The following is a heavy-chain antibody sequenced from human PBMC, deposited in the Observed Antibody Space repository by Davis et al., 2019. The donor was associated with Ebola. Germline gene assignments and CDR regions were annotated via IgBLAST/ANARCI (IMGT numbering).Heavy chain of an antibody. D-gene: IGHD3-10*02. Sequence: ASVKVSCKASGYAFTDYGVTWVRQAPGQGLEWMGWISAYDGNTKYAQKVQGRVTMTTDTSTSTAYMELTSLRSDDTAMYYCAREGALTMSAFDIWGQGTMVTVSS. J-gene: IGHJ3*02. CDR2: ISAYDGNT. V-gene: IGHV1-18*04. CDR3: AREGALTMSAFDI. CDR1: GYAFTDYG.